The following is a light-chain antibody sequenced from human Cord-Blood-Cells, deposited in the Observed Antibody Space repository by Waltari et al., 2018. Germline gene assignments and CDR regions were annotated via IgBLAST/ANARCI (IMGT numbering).Light chain of an antibody. CDR1: QSVSSN. J-gene: IGKJ1*01. V-gene: IGKV3-15*01. Sequence: EIVMTQSPATLSVSPGERATLSRRASQSVSSNLAWYQQKPGQAPRLLICGASTRATGIPARFSGSGSGTEFTLTISSLQSEDFAVYYCQQYNNWPSGTFGQGTKVEIK. CDR2: GAS. CDR3: QQYNNWPSGT.